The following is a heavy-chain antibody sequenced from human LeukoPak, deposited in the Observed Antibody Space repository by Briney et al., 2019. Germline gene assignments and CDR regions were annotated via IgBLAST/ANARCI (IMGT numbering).Heavy chain of an antibody. CDR3: ARVGRYCSGGSCYGENWFDP. CDR2: IHSSGNT. J-gene: IGHJ5*02. Sequence: PSETLSLTCTVSSGSINYYYWNWIRQPPGKGLEWIGYIHSSGNTRYNPSLRSRVTMSVETSKNQFSLRLTSVTPADTAVYYCARVGRYCSGGSCYGENWFDPWGQGTLVTVSS. D-gene: IGHD2-15*01. CDR1: SGSINYYY. V-gene: IGHV4-59*01.